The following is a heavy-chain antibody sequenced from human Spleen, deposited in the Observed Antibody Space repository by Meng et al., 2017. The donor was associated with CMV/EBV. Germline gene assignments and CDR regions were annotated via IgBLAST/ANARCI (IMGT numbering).Heavy chain of an antibody. V-gene: IGHV1-69*05. CDR3: ARARDFWTEKNAFDI. CDR1: GGTFSSYA. J-gene: IGHJ3*02. D-gene: IGHD3/OR15-3a*01. Sequence: SVKVSCKASGGTFSSYAISWVRQAPGQGLEWMGGIIPIFGTANYAQKFQGRVTITTDESTSTAYMELSSLRSEDTAVYYCARARDFWTEKNAFDIWGQGTMVTVSS. CDR2: IIPIFGTA.